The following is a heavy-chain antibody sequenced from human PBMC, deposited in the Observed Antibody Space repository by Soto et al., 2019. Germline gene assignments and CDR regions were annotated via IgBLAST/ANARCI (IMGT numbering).Heavy chain of an antibody. D-gene: IGHD6-19*01. Sequence: GESLKISCKGSGYSFTSYWIGWVRQMPGKGLEWMGIIYPGDSDTRYSPSFQGQVTISADKSISTAYLQWSSLKASDTAMYYCARPQDSSGWYYAFDIWGQGTMVTVSS. V-gene: IGHV5-51*01. CDR3: ARPQDSSGWYYAFDI. CDR1: GYSFTSYW. J-gene: IGHJ3*02. CDR2: IYPGDSDT.